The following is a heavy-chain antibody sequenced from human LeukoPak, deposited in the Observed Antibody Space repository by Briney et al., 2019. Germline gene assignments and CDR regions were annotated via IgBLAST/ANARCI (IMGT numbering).Heavy chain of an antibody. D-gene: IGHD1-26*01. V-gene: IGHV3-73*01. CDR1: GFTFSGSA. CDR2: IDKKDKGCATAT. CDR3: TRDSGTYNWFDP. J-gene: IGHJ5*02. Sequence: GGSLRLFCEACGFTFSGSAIHWVRQSSGKGLEWVGQIDKKDKGCATATAYAESVKGRFTISRDDSINTAYLQMKSLKTEDTALYYCTRDSGTYNWFDPWGQGTLVTVSS.